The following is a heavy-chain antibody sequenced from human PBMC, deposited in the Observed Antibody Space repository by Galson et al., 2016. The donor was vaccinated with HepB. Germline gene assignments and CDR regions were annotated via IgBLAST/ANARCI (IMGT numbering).Heavy chain of an antibody. CDR3: ARDLGGPDY. Sequence: SLRLSCAASGFAFRNYGMQWVRQAPGKGLDWGTIISYDSSEKYYGESVKGRFTISRDNSKNTVFLEMTSLRPEETAVYFCARDLGGPDYWGQGTLVSVSS. CDR2: ISYDSSEK. CDR1: GFAFRNYG. J-gene: IGHJ4*02. D-gene: IGHD3-16*01. V-gene: IGHV3-30-3*01.